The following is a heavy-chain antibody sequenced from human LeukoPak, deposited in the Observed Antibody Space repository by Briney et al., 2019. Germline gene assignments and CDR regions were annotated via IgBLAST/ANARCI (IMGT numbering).Heavy chain of an antibody. D-gene: IGHD1-26*01. CDR3: ARHAAGAATTEY. CDR2: IYYSGST. Sequence: PSETLSLTCSVSGGSISSSTYYWGWIRQPPGKGLEWIGSIYYSGSTYYNPSLKGRITISIDTSKNQFSLKLSSVTAADTAVYYCARHAAGAATTEYWGQGTLVTVSS. J-gene: IGHJ4*02. CDR1: GGSISSSTYY. V-gene: IGHV4-39*01.